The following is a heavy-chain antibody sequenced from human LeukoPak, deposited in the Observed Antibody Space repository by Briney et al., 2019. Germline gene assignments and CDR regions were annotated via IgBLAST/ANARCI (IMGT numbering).Heavy chain of an antibody. CDR2: ISSSGSTI. CDR3: ARVGADYDILAGYPVYYFDY. V-gene: IGHV3-11*04. J-gene: IGHJ4*02. Sequence: PGGSLRLSCAASGFTFSDYYMSWIRQAPGKGLEWVSYISSSGSTIYYADSVKGRFTISRDNAKNSLYLQMNSLRAEDTAVYYCARVGADYDILAGYPVYYFDYWGQGTLVTVSS. CDR1: GFTFSDYY. D-gene: IGHD3-9*01.